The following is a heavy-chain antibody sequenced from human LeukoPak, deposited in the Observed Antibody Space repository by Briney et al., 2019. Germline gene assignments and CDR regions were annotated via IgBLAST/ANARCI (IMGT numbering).Heavy chain of an antibody. CDR2: ISYDGSNK. V-gene: IGHV3-30*18. J-gene: IGHJ4*02. D-gene: IGHD2-15*01. CDR3: GKFSGKGIVVGVAAYYFGF. Sequence: GGSLRLSCAASGFTFSSYGMHWVRQAPGKGLEWVAVISYDGSNKYYADSVKGRFTISRDNSKNTLYLQMNSLRAEDTAVYYCGKFSGKGIVVGVAAYYFGFWGQGTLVTVSS. CDR1: GFTFSSYG.